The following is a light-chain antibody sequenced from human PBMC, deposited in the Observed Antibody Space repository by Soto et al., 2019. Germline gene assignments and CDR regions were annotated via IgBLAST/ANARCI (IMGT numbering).Light chain of an antibody. J-gene: IGKJ1*01. V-gene: IGKV3-15*01. Sequence: EIMMTQSPVTLSVSPGERATLSCRASQSVNSNLAWYQQKPGQAPRLLIYGASTRATGIPASFIGNGSGTEFTLTASSLQPEDFAVYYCQQRTKWRTFGQGTKVDIK. CDR2: GAS. CDR1: QSVNSN. CDR3: QQRTKWRT.